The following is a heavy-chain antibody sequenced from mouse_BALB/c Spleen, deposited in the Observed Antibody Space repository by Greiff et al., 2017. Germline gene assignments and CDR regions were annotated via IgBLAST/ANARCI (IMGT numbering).Heavy chain of an antibody. Sequence: EVKLMESGGGLVQPGGSMKLSCVASGFTFSNYWMNWVRQSPEKGLEWVAEIRLKSNNYATHYAESVKGRFTISRDDSKSSVYLQMNNLRAEDTGIYYCTRGAPLTGDYAMDYWGQGTSVTVSS. J-gene: IGHJ4*01. CDR2: IRLKSNNYAT. D-gene: IGHD1-1*01. V-gene: IGHV6-6*02. CDR3: TRGAPLTGDYAMDY. CDR1: GFTFSNYW.